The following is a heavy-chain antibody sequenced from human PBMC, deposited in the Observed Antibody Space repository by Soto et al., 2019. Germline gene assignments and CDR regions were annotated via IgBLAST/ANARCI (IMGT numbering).Heavy chain of an antibody. CDR1: GYTFTDYH. V-gene: IGHV1-2*02. CDR3: AREGGSETLQPSYNWFDT. Sequence: QVQLVQSGAEVKKPGASVKVSCKASGYTFTDYHIHWVRQAPGQGLEFMGWINANNGGAGSAQQFQGRVTVTRAPSITTVYMELSNLRSDDTAVYYCAREGGSETLQPSYNWFDTWGQGTLVTVSS. J-gene: IGHJ5*02. D-gene: IGHD6-25*01. CDR2: INANNGGA.